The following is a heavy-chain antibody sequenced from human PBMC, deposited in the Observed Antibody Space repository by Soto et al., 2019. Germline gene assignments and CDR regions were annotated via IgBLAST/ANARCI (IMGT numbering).Heavy chain of an antibody. CDR1: GFTFSSYW. CDR3: ARGPYNWNYKILFDY. CDR2: IKQDGSEK. D-gene: IGHD1-7*01. J-gene: IGHJ4*02. V-gene: IGHV3-7*03. Sequence: PGGSLRLSCAASGFTFSSYWMSWVRQAPGKGLEWVANIKQDGSEKYYVDSVKGRFTISRDNAKNSLYLQMNSLRAEDTAVYYCARGPYNWNYKILFDYWGQGTLVTVSS.